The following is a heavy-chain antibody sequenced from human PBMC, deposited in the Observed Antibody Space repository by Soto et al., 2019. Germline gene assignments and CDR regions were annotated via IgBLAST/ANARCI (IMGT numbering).Heavy chain of an antibody. CDR3: ATIPYYGSGSYYPRRYYYYYMDV. D-gene: IGHD3-10*01. J-gene: IGHJ6*03. CDR1: GFTFSDYY. Sequence: GGSLRLSCAASGFTFSDYYMSWIRQAPGKGLEWVSYISSSGSTIYYADSVKGRFTISRDNAKNSLYLKMNSRRAEDTAVYYCATIPYYGSGSYYPRRYYYYYMDVWGKGTTVTVSS. V-gene: IGHV3-11*01. CDR2: ISSSGSTI.